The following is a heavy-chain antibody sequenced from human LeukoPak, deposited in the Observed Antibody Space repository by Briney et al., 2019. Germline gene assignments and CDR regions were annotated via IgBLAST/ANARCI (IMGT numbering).Heavy chain of an antibody. J-gene: IGHJ4*02. CDR2: ISSSSSYI. D-gene: IGHD1-1*01. V-gene: IGHV3-21*01. Sequence: GRSLRLSCAASGFTFTSYSMNWVRQPPGKGLEWVSSISSSSSYIYYADSVKGRFTTSRDNAKNSLYLQMNSLRAEDTAVYYCARDMDSGSPYDYWGQGTLVTVSS. CDR1: GFTFTSYS. CDR3: ARDMDSGSPYDY.